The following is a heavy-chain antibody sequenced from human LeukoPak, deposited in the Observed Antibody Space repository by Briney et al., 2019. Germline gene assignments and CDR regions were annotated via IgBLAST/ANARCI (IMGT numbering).Heavy chain of an antibody. J-gene: IGHJ6*02. CDR3: ASPYCSSTSCYGRSDYYGMDV. V-gene: IGHV1-69*04. D-gene: IGHD2-2*01. Sequence: SVKVSCKASGGTFSSDAISWVRQALGQGLEWMGRIIPILGIANYAQKFQGRVTITADKSTSTAYMELSSLRSEDTAVYYCASPYCSSTSCYGRSDYYGMDVWGQGTTVTVSS. CDR2: IIPILGIA. CDR1: GGTFSSDA.